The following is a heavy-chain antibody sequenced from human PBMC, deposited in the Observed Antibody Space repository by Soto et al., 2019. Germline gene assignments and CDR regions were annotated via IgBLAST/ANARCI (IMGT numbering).Heavy chain of an antibody. CDR2: ISAYSGDT. CDR3: AGDDSQGLRYYYYYGMDV. V-gene: IGHV1-18*01. D-gene: IGHD2-21*02. J-gene: IGHJ6*02. Sequence: QVQLVQSGAEVKEPGASVKVSCNASGYTFTSYGITWVRQAPGQGLEWMGWISAYSGDTNYAQNLLGRVAMTADTSTSTAYMELRSLRSDDTAVYYCAGDDSQGLRYYYYYGMDVWGQETTVTVSS. CDR1: GYTFTSYG.